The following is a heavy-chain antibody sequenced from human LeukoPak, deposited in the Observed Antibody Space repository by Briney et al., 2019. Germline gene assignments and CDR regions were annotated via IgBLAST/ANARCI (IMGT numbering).Heavy chain of an antibody. CDR1: GFTFSSYG. Sequence: GRSLRLSCAASGFTFSSYGMHWVRQAPGKGLEGVAVISYDGSNKYYADSVKGRFTISRDNSKNTLYLQMNSLRAEDTAVYYCAKDRWVRGVINYWGQGTLVTVSS. CDR3: AKDRWVRGVINY. V-gene: IGHV3-30*18. CDR2: ISYDGSNK. J-gene: IGHJ4*02. D-gene: IGHD3-10*01.